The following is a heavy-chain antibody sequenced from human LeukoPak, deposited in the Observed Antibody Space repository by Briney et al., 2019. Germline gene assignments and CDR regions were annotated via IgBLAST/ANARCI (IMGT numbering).Heavy chain of an antibody. CDR3: ARRDCRSTSCYLPGGDNYFDY. J-gene: IGHJ4*02. CDR1: GYTFTNYW. CDR2: VYPRDSDN. Sequence: GESLKSSCKASGYTFTNYWIGWVRQMPGKGREWMGIVYPRDSDNRYSPSFYGHVTISADKSISTAYLQWSSLEASDTAMYYCARRDCRSTSCYLPGGDNYFDYWGQGTLVTVSS. D-gene: IGHD2-2*01. V-gene: IGHV5-51*01.